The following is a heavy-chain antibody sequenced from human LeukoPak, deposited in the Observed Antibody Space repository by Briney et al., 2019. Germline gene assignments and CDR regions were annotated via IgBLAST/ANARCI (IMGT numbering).Heavy chain of an antibody. D-gene: IGHD3-3*01. V-gene: IGHV3-23*01. CDR1: GFTFSSHG. CDR2: ISGSGGST. CDR3: AKDLSGFWSGYPTS. J-gene: IGHJ4*02. Sequence: AGGSLRLSCAASGFTFSSHGMSWVRQAPGKGLEWVSAISGSGGSTYYADSVKGRFTISRDNSKNTLYLQMNSLRAEDTAVYYCAKDLSGFWSGYPTSWGQGTLVTVSS.